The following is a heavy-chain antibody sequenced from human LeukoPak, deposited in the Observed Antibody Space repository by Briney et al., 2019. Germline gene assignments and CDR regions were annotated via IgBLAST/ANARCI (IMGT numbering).Heavy chain of an antibody. J-gene: IGHJ3*02. Sequence: GGSLRLPCAASGFIFNNFAMSWVREAPGKGLEWVSGVSDNGVTTNYADSVKGRFTISRDNSKNTLYLQMNSLRAEDTAVYYCAKEGYYYGSGDAFDIWGQGTMVTVSS. CDR1: GFIFNNFA. D-gene: IGHD3-22*01. CDR2: VSDNGVTT. CDR3: AKEGYYYGSGDAFDI. V-gene: IGHV3-23*01.